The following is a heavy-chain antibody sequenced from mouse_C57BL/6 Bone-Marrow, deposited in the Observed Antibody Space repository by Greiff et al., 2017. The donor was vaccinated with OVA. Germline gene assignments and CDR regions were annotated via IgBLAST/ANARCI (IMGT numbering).Heavy chain of an antibody. J-gene: IGHJ4*01. Sequence: QVQLKQPGTELVKPGASVKLSCKASGYTFTSYWMHWVKQRPGQGLEWIGNINPSNGGTNYNEKFKSKATLTVDKSSSTAYMQLSSLTSEDSAVYYCARPRYYYGSSPYAMDYWGQGTSVTVSS. CDR1: GYTFTSYW. D-gene: IGHD1-1*01. V-gene: IGHV1-53*01. CDR3: ARPRYYYGSSPYAMDY. CDR2: INPSNGGT.